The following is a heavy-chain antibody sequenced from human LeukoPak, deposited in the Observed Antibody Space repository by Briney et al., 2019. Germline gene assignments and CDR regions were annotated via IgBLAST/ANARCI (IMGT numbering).Heavy chain of an antibody. D-gene: IGHD3-22*01. J-gene: IGHJ4*02. CDR3: ARDLTDYDSSGYGY. CDR2: IWYDGSNK. CDR1: GFTFSSYG. Sequence: PGGSLRLSCAASGFTFSSYGMHWVRQAPGKGLEWVAVIWYDGSNKYYADSVKGRFTISRDNSKNTLYLQMNSLRAEDTAVYYCARDLTDYDSSGYGYWGQGTLVTVSS. V-gene: IGHV3-33*01.